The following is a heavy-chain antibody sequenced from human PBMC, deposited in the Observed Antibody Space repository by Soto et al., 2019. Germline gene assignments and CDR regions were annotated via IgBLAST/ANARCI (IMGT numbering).Heavy chain of an antibody. CDR1: GLTFSSYG. CDR3: ARGEDYYYYGMDV. J-gene: IGHJ6*02. V-gene: IGHV3-33*01. CDR2: IWYDGSNK. Sequence: GGSLRLSCAASGLTFSSYGMHWVRQAPGKGLEWVAVIWYDGSNKYYADSVKGRFTISRDNSKNTLYLQMNSLRAEDTALYYCARGEDYYYYGMDVWGQGTTVTVSS.